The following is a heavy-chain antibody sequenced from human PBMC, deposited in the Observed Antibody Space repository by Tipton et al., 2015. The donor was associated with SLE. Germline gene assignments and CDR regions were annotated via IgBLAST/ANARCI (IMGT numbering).Heavy chain of an antibody. J-gene: IGHJ4*02. CDR3: ANLYLGGRSTSSTQYYFAY. Sequence: QLVQSGAEVKKPGESLKISCKGSGYSFTNFWIGWVRQMPGQGLEWMGIIYPGDPDTRYSPSFQGQVTISAVKSISTAFLLWSSLKSSHPSFYYCANLYLGGRSTSSTQYYFAYLGQRTLVTVTS. D-gene: IGHD2-2*01. CDR2: IYPGDPDT. V-gene: IGHV5-51*01. CDR1: GYSFTNFW.